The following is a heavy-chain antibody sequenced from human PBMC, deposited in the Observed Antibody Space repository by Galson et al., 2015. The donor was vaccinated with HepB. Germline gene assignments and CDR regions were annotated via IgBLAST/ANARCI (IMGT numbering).Heavy chain of an antibody. J-gene: IGHJ2*01. D-gene: IGHD4-17*01. CDR2: IWYDGSNK. Sequence: SLRLSCAASGFTFSSYGMHWVRQAPGKGLEWVAVIWYDGSNKYYADSVKGRFTISRDNFKTMVYLQMNSLRAEDTAAYYCARDRVLRSLGYWYFDLWGRGTLVTVSS. CDR1: GFTFSSYG. CDR3: ARDRVLRSLGYWYFDL. V-gene: IGHV3-33*08.